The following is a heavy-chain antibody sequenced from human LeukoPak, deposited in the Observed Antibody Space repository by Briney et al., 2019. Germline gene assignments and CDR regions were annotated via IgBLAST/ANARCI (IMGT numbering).Heavy chain of an antibody. CDR3: ARDRGPHYYYDSSGCLDY. D-gene: IGHD3-22*01. CDR2: ISSSSSTI. Sequence: PGRSLRLSCAASGFTFSSYSMNWVRQAPGKGLEWVSYISSSSSTIYYADSVKGRFTISRDNAKNSQYLQMNSLRAEDTAVYYCARDRGPHYYYDSSGCLDYWGQGTLVTVSS. CDR1: GFTFSSYS. J-gene: IGHJ4*02. V-gene: IGHV3-48*04.